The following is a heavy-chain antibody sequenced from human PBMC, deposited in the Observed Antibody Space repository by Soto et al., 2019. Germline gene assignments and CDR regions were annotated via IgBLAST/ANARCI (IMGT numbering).Heavy chain of an antibody. D-gene: IGHD2-15*01. J-gene: IGHJ5*01. V-gene: IGHV3-30*18. Sequence: QVQLVESGGGVVQPGKSLRLSCVASGFTFRSYAMHWVRQAPGQGLEWVAFTSYDGSKKDYAESVKGRFTVSRGNFENSLYLEMNSLRTEDTAVYYCAKEGQAHCSGGTCFSGWFDSWGHGTQVIVSS. CDR2: TSYDGSKK. CDR1: GFTFRSYA. CDR3: AKEGQAHCSGGTCFSGWFDS.